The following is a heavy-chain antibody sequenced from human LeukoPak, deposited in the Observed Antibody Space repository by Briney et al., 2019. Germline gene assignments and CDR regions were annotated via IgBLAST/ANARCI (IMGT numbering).Heavy chain of an antibody. D-gene: IGHD3-22*01. CDR3: AKDLFPYYDSSGYYYGDWFDP. CDR1: GFTFSSYA. CDR2: FSGSGGSK. Sequence: GGSLRLSCAASGFTFSSYAMSWVRQAPGKGLGWVSAFSGSGGSKYYPDSVKGRFTISRDNSKNTLYLQMNSLRAEDTAVYYCAKDLFPYYDSSGYYYGDWFDPWGQGTLVTVSS. V-gene: IGHV3-23*01. J-gene: IGHJ5*02.